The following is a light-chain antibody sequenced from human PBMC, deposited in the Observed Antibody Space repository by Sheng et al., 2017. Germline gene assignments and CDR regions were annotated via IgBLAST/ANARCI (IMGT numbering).Light chain of an antibody. J-gene: IGLJ2*01. Sequence: QLVLTQAPSASASLGASVKLTCTLNSGHNDYAIAWHQQQPGKGPRYLMKINTDGSHTKGDGIPARFLGSKSGAERYLTISSLKSEDEAVYYCQTWGTGIGIFGGGTRLTVL. CDR3: QTWGTGIGI. V-gene: IGLV4-69*01. CDR1: SGHNDYA. CDR2: INTDGSH.